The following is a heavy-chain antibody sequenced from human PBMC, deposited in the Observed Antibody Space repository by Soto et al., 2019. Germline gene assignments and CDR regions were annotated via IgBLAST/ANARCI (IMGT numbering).Heavy chain of an antibody. V-gene: IGHV4-39*01. D-gene: IGHD2-8*01. J-gene: IGHJ4*02. CDR1: GGSISSSSYY. CDR3: CKSGKYPQRYCTNGVCYFDY. Sequence: QLQLQESGPGLVKPSETLSLTCTVSGGSISSSSYYWGWIRQPPGKGLEWIGSIYYSGSTYYNPSHKNRVTISVDTSKNQFSLKLSSVTAADTAVYYCCKSGKYPQRYCTNGVCYFDYWGQGTLVTVSS. CDR2: IYYSGST.